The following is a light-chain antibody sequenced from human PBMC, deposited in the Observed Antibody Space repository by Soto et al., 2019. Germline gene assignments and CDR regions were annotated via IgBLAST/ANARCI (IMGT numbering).Light chain of an antibody. CDR3: QQYDSSPWT. CDR2: GAS. CDR1: QSVSRCY. Sequence: EIVLTQSPGTLSLSPGERATLSCRASQSVSRCYLAWYQQKLGQAPRLLIYGASSRATGIPDRFSGSGSGTDFTLTISRLEPEDFAVYYCQQYDSSPWTFGQGTKVEIK. V-gene: IGKV3-20*01. J-gene: IGKJ1*01.